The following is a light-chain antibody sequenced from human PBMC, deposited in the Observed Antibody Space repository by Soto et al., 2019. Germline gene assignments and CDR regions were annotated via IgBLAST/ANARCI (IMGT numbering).Light chain of an antibody. CDR3: CPYAASYTSSSV. V-gene: IGLV2-11*01. CDR1: SGDVGSYIH. J-gene: IGLJ1*01. Sequence: QSVLTQPRSVSGSPGQSVSISCTGTSGDVGSYIHVSWYQQHPGRAPKLMIYDVDERPSGVPDRFSGSKSGNTASLTISGLQAEDEADYFCCPYAASYTSSSVFAIGSKVPV. CDR2: DVD.